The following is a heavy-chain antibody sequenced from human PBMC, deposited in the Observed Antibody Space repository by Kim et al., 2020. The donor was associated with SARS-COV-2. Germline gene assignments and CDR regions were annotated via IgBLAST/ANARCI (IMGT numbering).Heavy chain of an antibody. CDR1: GGSISSSSYY. V-gene: IGHV4-39*01. D-gene: IGHD3-10*01. Sequence: SETLSLTCTVSGGSISSSSYYWGWIRQPPGKGLEWIGSIYYSGSTYYNPSLKSRVTISVDTSKNQFSLKLSSVTAADTAVYYCARPIGPKLITMVRGVMDAGAFDIWGQGTMVTVSS. J-gene: IGHJ3*02. CDR2: IYYSGST. CDR3: ARPIGPKLITMVRGVMDAGAFDI.